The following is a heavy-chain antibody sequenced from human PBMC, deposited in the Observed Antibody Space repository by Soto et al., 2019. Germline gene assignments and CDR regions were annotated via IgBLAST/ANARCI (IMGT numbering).Heavy chain of an antibody. J-gene: IGHJ5*02. V-gene: IGHV3-23*01. D-gene: IGHD1-1*01. CDR2: ISPNADST. CDR3: EKVEAWSAWT. Sequence: PGGSLRLSCVASGFTFSSYGMTWVRQAPGKGLEWVSAISPNADSTYYVDSVKGRFAISRDDSKNTVYLQMTSLRDEDTAMYYCEKVEAWSAWTCGQGPLVNVSS. CDR1: GFTFSSYG.